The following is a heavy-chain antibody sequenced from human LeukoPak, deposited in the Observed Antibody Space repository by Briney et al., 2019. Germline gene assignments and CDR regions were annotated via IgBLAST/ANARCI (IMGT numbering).Heavy chain of an antibody. J-gene: IGHJ6*02. CDR2: IIPMLGTV. CDR1: GATFSSYA. D-gene: IGHD1-26*01. CDR3: ARDQKVGATPYFGMDV. Sequence: SVKVSCKASGATFSSYAINWVRQAPGQGLEWMGRIIPMLGTVNYAQKFQGRVTIIADKFTSTAYMEVSSLRSEDTAVYCCARDQKVGATPYFGMDVWGQGTTVTVSS. V-gene: IGHV1-69*04.